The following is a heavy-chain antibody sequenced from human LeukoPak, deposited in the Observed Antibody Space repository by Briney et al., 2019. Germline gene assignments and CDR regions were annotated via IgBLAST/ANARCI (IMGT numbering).Heavy chain of an antibody. CDR3: ARSSTADFDL. Sequence: PSQTLSLTCAVFGGSFSSGGYPWSWIRQPPGKGLEWIGYIYHTGATYYNPSLKSRVTISVDKSKNLLSLNLTSVTAADTAVYYCARSSTADFDLWGRGTPVTVSS. CDR2: IYHTGAT. J-gene: IGHJ2*01. CDR1: GGSFSSGGYP. D-gene: IGHD2-2*01. V-gene: IGHV4-30-2*01.